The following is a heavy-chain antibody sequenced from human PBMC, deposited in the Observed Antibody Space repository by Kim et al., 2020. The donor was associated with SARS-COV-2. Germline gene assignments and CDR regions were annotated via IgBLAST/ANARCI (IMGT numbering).Heavy chain of an antibody. CDR3: ARDGPKSRTYYDFWSGHGYYYYGMDV. V-gene: IGHV3-48*02. Sequence: GGSLRLSCAASGFTFSSYSMNWVRQAPGKGLEWVSYISSSSSTIYYADSVKGRFTISRDNAKNSLYLQMNSLRDEDTAVYYCARDGPKSRTYYDFWSGHGYYYYGMDVWGQGTTVTVSS. CDR2: ISSSSSTI. J-gene: IGHJ6*02. CDR1: GFTFSSYS. D-gene: IGHD3-3*01.